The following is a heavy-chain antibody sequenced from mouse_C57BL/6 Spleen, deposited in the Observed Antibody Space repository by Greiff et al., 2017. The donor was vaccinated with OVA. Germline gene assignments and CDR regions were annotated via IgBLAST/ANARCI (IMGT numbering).Heavy chain of an antibody. CDR2: IWRGGST. J-gene: IGHJ2*01. CDR1: GFSLTSYG. Sequence: QVQLKESGPGLVQPSQSLSITCTVSGFSLTSYGVHWVRQSPGKGLEWLGVIWRGGSTDYNAAFMSRLSITKDNSKSQVFFKMNSLQADDTAIYYCAKTGAQASYYYFDYWGQGTTLTVSS. D-gene: IGHD3-2*02. V-gene: IGHV2-5*01. CDR3: AKTGAQASYYYFDY.